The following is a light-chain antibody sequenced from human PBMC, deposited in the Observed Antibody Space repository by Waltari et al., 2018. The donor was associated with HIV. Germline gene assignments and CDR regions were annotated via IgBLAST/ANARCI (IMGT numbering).Light chain of an antibody. J-gene: IGLJ1*01. Sequence: QSALTQPRSVSGSPGQSVTISCTGTSSDVGGYNYVPWSQQHQGKAPKRMIYDVSNRPSGVPDRFSGSKSGNTASLTISGLQAEDEADYYCCSYAGSYTFAYVFGTGTKVTVL. CDR3: CSYAGSYTFAYV. CDR2: DVS. CDR1: SSDVGGYNY. V-gene: IGLV2-11*01.